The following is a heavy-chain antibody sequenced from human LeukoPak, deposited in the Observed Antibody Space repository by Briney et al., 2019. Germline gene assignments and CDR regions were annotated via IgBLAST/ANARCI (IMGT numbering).Heavy chain of an antibody. V-gene: IGHV3-33*08. CDR1: GFTFSSYA. J-gene: IGHJ4*02. CDR2: IWYDGSNK. Sequence: PGGSLRLSCAASGFTFSSYAMSWVRQAPGKGLEWVAVIWYDGSNKYYADSVKGRFTISRDNSKNTLYLQMNSLRAEDTAVYYCARARYYDSSGYYLAHWGQGTLVTVSS. D-gene: IGHD3-22*01. CDR3: ARARYYDSSGYYLAH.